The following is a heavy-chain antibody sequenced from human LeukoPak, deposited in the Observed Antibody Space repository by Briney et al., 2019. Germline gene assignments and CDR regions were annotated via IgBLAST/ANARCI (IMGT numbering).Heavy chain of an antibody. Sequence: PSGTLSPTCGVSGGSITSTSWWSWVRQPPGQGLEWIGEVSLSGLTNYNPSLSSRVIMALDTSKNHLSLHLTSVTAADTAVYYCSRENGAFSPFGYWGQGYLVTVLS. CDR2: VSLSGLT. J-gene: IGHJ4*02. CDR3: SRENGAFSPFGY. V-gene: IGHV4-4*02. D-gene: IGHD2-8*01. CDR1: GGSITSTSW.